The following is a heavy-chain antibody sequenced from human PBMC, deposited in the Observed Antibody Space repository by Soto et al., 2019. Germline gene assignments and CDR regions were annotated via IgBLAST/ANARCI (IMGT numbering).Heavy chain of an antibody. V-gene: IGHV3-64D*08. CDR1: GLTFSSFT. D-gene: IGHD6-19*01. J-gene: IGHJ4*02. CDR2: INSNGGSA. CDR3: VTNSGWSLRDFDY. Sequence: GSLRLSCSASGLTFSSFTMHWVRQAPGKGLEYVSAINSNGGSAYYGDSVKGRFTISRDNPKNTLNLQMSSLRVEDTAVYYCVTNSGWSLRDFDYWGQGTLVTVSS.